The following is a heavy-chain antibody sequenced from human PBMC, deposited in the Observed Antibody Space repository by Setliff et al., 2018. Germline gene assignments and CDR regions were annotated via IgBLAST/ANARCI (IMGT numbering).Heavy chain of an antibody. Sequence: ASVKVSCKASGYSFSDFYMHWVRQVPGRGPEWMGSINPKSGVTRYVQKFQGRVTMTRDTSISTAYMELNSLTSDDTAVYYCARDKGDGYGVDAYAGGGFDIWGQGTMVTVSS. CDR2: INPKSGVT. V-gene: IGHV1-2*02. D-gene: IGHD4-17*01. J-gene: IGHJ3*02. CDR1: GYSFSDFY. CDR3: ARDKGDGYGVDAYAGGGFDI.